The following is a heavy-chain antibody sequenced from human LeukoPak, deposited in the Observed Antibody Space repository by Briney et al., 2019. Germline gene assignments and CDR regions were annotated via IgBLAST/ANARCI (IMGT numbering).Heavy chain of an antibody. J-gene: IGHJ4*02. CDR1: GGSISFSSYY. CDR2: IYYSGST. V-gene: IGHV4-39*01. Sequence: TSETLSLTCTVSGGSISFSSYYWGWIRQPPGKGLEWIGSIYYSGSTYYNPSLKSRVTITVDTSKNQFSLKLSSVTAADTALYYCARLQGNGYYPFDYWGQGTLVTVSS. D-gene: IGHD3-22*01. CDR3: ARLQGNGYYPFDY.